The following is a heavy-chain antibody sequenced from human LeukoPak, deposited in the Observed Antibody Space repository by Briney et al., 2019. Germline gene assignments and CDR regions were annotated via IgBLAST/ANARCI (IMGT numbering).Heavy chain of an antibody. CDR1: GFNFINYA. Sequence: GGSLRLSCAGFGFNFINYALHWVRQAPGKGLEWVAVISYDGNKKYYADSVRGRFTISRDTSKNTLYLQMNSLRGEDTAVYYCARDGDGYSNYGYFDLWGRGTLVTVSS. D-gene: IGHD4-11*01. CDR2: ISYDGNKK. V-gene: IGHV3-30-3*01. J-gene: IGHJ2*01. CDR3: ARDGDGYSNYGYFDL.